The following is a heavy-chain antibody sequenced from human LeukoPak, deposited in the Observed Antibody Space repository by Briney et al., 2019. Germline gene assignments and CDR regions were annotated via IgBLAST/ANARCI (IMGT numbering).Heavy chain of an antibody. J-gene: IGHJ3*02. V-gene: IGHV3-72*01. Sequence: GGSLRLSCAASGFKFSDHYIDWVRQAPGKGLEWVGRSRNKASSYTTEYAASVEGRFTISRDVSESSLYLQMNSLRAEDTAVYYCASGDVLRYFDWSPGGASDIWGQGTMVTVSS. D-gene: IGHD3-9*01. CDR1: GFKFSDHY. CDR3: ASGDVLRYFDWSPGGASDI. CDR2: SRNKASSYTT.